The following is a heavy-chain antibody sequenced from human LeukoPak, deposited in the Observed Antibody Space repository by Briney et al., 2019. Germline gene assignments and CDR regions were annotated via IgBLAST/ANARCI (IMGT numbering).Heavy chain of an antibody. Sequence: PGGSLRLSCTTSVFTFTNYCINWVRQAPGKGLEWVAAIWYDGSKTSYTDSVKGRFTTSRDNSKNTLSLQVSSLRTEDTAVYYCAKDRYSYAFEYSDSWGQGTLVTVSS. J-gene: IGHJ4*02. CDR3: AKDRYSYAFEYSDS. D-gene: IGHD5-18*01. V-gene: IGHV3-30*02. CDR1: VFTFTNYC. CDR2: IWYDGSKT.